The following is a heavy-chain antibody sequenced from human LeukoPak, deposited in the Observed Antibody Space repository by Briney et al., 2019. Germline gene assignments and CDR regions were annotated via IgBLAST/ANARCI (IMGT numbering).Heavy chain of an antibody. CDR3: ASVDYYGPGSNDY. CDR2: ISAYNGNT. J-gene: IGHJ4*02. CDR1: GYTFTNFG. V-gene: IGHV1-18*01. Sequence: ASVKVSCKASGYTFTNFGFSWVRQAPGQGLEWMGWISAYNGNTNYAQKLQGRVTMTTDTSTSTAYMELRSLRSDDTAVYCCASVDYYGPGSNDYWGQGTLVTVSS. D-gene: IGHD3-10*01.